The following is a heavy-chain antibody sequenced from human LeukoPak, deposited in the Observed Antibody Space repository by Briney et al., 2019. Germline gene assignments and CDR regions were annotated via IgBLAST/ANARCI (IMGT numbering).Heavy chain of an antibody. V-gene: IGHV3-74*01. CDR3: ARGSDGWYVDY. Sequence: GGSLRLSCAGSGFTFSSHWMHWVRQAPGKGLVWVSRIYTDGGRTTYADSVEGRVTISRDNARNTLYLQMNSLRAGDTAVYYCARGSDGWYVDYWGQGTLVTVSS. J-gene: IGHJ4*02. CDR1: GFTFSSHW. D-gene: IGHD5-24*01. CDR2: IYTDGGRT.